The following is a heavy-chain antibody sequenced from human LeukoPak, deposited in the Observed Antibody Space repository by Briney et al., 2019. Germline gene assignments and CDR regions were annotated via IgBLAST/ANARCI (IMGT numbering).Heavy chain of an antibody. CDR3: VRHGGTLGYFDF. CDR2: IYNGGTT. CDR1: GGSISTYY. V-gene: IGHV4-59*08. D-gene: IGHD1-26*01. Sequence: SETLSLTCTVSGGSISTYYWSWLRQPPGKGLEWICYIYNGGTTNYNPSLKRRVTISVDSPKNHFSLRLTSVTDADTALYYCVRHGGTLGYFDFRGPGSLVTVSS. J-gene: IGHJ4*02.